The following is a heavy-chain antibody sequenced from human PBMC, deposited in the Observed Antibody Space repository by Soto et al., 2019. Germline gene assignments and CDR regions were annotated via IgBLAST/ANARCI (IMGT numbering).Heavy chain of an antibody. CDR1: GDLFNNYA. CDR2: ISTLFSTT. V-gene: IGHV1-69*01. Sequence: QVQLVQSGAEVKEPGSSVKVSCKATGDLFNNYAFNWVRQAPVQGLEWMGRISTLFSTTNYEQKFQGRVSIGADELTNLVYLEVSTFEYEDTAMYYCAASSSVAAAGNFKFWGQVTLVTVSP. J-gene: IGHJ1*01. CDR3: AASSSVAAAGNFKF. D-gene: IGHD6-13*01.